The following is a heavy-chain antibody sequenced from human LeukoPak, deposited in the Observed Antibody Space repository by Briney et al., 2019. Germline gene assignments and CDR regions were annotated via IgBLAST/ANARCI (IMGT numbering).Heavy chain of an antibody. D-gene: IGHD3-22*01. J-gene: IGHJ4*02. CDR3: ARHRGNYYDSSGYYRFDY. CDR2: IYHIGST. CDR1: GYSISSVYY. V-gene: IGHV4-38-2*01. Sequence: PSETLSLTCAVSGYSISSVYYWGWIRQPPGKRLGWIGVIYHIGSTYYNPSLTSRVTISVETHKKQFSLKLSSVPAADTAAYYCARHRGNYYDSSGYYRFDYWGQGTLVTVSS.